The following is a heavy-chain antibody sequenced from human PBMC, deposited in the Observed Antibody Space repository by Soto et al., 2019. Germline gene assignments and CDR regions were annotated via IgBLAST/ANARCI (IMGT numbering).Heavy chain of an antibody. J-gene: IGHJ6*03. CDR3: ARDRAAGYYDILSYMDV. Sequence: SETLSLTCTVSGGSISSYYWSWIRQPPGKGLEWIGYIYYSGSTNYNPSLKSRVTISVDTSKNQFSLKLSSVTAADTAVYYCARDRAAGYYDILSYMDVWGKGTTVTVSS. D-gene: IGHD3-9*01. CDR1: GGSISSYY. V-gene: IGHV4-59*01. CDR2: IYYSGST.